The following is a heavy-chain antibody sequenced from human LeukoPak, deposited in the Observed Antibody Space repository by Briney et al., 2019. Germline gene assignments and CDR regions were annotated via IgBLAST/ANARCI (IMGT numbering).Heavy chain of an antibody. D-gene: IGHD5-18*01. CDR1: GFTFSSYG. CDR3: AAGRGVYTYGPPFDY. V-gene: IGHV3-33*01. J-gene: IGHJ4*02. CDR2: IWYDGSNK. Sequence: PGRSLRLSCAASGFTFSSYGMHWVRQAPGKGLEWVAVIWYDGSNKYYTDSVKGRFTISRDNSKNTLYLQMNSLRAEDTAVYYCAAGRGVYTYGPPFDYWGQGTLVTVSS.